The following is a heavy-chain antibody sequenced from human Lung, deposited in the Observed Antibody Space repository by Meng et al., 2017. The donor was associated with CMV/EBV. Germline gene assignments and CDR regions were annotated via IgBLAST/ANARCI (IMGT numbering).Heavy chain of an antibody. V-gene: IGHV3-11*01. CDR3: ARNYEFWSGYLMDV. Sequence: GGSLRLSCAASTFSLSDYSMSWIRQAPGRGLEWLSYISSSGSSMYYADSVRGRFTISRDNAKRSLYLQMNGLRAEDTAVYYCARNYEFWSGYLMDVWGQGTTVXVSS. CDR1: TFSLSDYS. D-gene: IGHD3-3*01. CDR2: ISSSGSSM. J-gene: IGHJ6*02.